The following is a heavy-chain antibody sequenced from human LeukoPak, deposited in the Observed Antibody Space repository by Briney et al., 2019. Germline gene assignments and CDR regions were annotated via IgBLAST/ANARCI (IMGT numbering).Heavy chain of an antibody. Sequence: PSETLSLTCAVSGVSIISGTYSWSWIRQPPGKGLEWIGYIYHSGSTYYNPSLKSRVTISVDRSKNQFSLKLSSVTAADTAVYYCAREWGSQFDPWGQGTLVTVSS. CDR2: IYHSGST. J-gene: IGHJ5*02. V-gene: IGHV4-30-2*01. D-gene: IGHD3-16*01. CDR1: GVSIISGTYS. CDR3: AREWGSQFDP.